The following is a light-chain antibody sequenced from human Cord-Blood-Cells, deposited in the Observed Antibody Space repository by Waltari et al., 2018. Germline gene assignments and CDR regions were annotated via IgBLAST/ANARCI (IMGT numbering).Light chain of an antibody. CDR1: KSVLYNSNNKNY. CDR2: WAS. CDR3: QQYYSTPLT. J-gene: IGKJ4*01. Sequence: DIVMTQSPDSLAVSLGERATINCKSSKSVLYNSNNKNYLAWYQQKPGQPPKLLIYWASTRESGVPGRFSGSGSGTDFTLTISSLQAEAVAVYYCQQYYSTPLTFGGGTKVEIK. V-gene: IGKV4-1*01.